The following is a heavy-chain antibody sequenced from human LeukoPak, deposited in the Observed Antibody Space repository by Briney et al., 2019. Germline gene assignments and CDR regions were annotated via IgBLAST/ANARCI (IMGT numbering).Heavy chain of an antibody. Sequence: PGGSLRFSCAASGFTFSNYAMHWVRQAQGKGLVCVAVMSYDGTNKYYAESVKGRFTASRDNSKNTLDLQMDSLRLKDSDVYYCARKAYSSSSGPWEYHYYMDVWGKGTTVIVSS. D-gene: IGHD6-6*01. CDR3: ARKAYSSSSGPWEYHYYMDV. J-gene: IGHJ6*03. CDR2: MSYDGTNK. CDR1: GFTFSNYA. V-gene: IGHV3-30*04.